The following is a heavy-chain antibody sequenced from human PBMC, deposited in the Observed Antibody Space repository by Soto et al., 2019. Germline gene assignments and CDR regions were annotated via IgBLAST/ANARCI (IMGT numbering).Heavy chain of an antibody. CDR1: GFTFSDYY. CDR3: ARDGYSSRAVDY. Sequence: GGSLRLSCAASGFTFSDYYMSWIRQAPGKGLEWVSYISSSSSYTNYADSVKGRFTISRDNAKNSLYLQMNSLRAEDTAVYYCARDGYSSRAVDYWGQGTLVTVSS. CDR2: ISSSSSYT. V-gene: IGHV3-11*06. D-gene: IGHD5-12*01. J-gene: IGHJ4*02.